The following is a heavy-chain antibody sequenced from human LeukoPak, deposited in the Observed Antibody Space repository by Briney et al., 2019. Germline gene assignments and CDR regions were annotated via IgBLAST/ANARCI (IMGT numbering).Heavy chain of an antibody. Sequence: SETLSLTCIVSGGSIGSFYWGWVRQPAGRGLEWIGHIYTTGRTSYTGSTYYNPSLRSRVTMSVDTSKNQFSPKLRSVTAADTAVYYCARDPLGYCSGGSCYPRGMDVWGLGTTVTVSS. J-gene: IGHJ6*02. D-gene: IGHD2-15*01. V-gene: IGHV4-4*07. CDR1: GGSIGSFY. CDR2: IYTTGRTSYTGST. CDR3: ARDPLGYCSGGSCYPRGMDV.